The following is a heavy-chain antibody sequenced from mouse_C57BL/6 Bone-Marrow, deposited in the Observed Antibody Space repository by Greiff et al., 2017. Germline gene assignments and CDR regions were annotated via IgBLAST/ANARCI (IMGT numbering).Heavy chain of an antibody. CDR2: IDPSDIET. CDR1: GYTFTSYW. Sequence: QVQLQQPGAELVRPGSSVKLSCKASGYTFTSYWMHWVKQRPIQGLEWLGNIDPSDIETHYTQQFKDKATLTVDKSSSTAYMQLSSLTSEDSAVYYCARSGISHYYGSSYNYWGQGTTLTVSS. V-gene: IGHV1-52*01. D-gene: IGHD1-1*01. J-gene: IGHJ2*01. CDR3: ARSGISHYYGSSYNY.